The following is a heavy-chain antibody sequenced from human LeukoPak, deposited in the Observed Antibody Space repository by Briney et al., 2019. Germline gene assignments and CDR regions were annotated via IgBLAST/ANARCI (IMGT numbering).Heavy chain of an antibody. Sequence: SETLSLTCTVSGGSISSSYWYWIRQPPGKGLEWIGHIYYSGSTTYNPSLKSRVTISVDASKNQFSLKLSSVTAADTAVYYCARHKTGGTYPLDYWGQGTLVTVSS. D-gene: IGHD1-26*01. V-gene: IGHV4-59*08. CDR2: IYYSGST. J-gene: IGHJ4*02. CDR1: GGSISSSY. CDR3: ARHKTGGTYPLDY.